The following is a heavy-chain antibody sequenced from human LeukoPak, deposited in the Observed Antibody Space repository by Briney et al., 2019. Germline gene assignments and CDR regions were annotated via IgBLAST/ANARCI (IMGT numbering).Heavy chain of an antibody. D-gene: IGHD1-26*01. CDR3: ATAEFWYSGSYYFDY. V-gene: IGHV1-24*01. CDR2: FDPEDGET. CDR1: GYTLTELS. J-gene: IGHJ4*02. Sequence: VASVKVSCKVSGYTLTELSMHWVRQAPGKGLEWMGGFDPEDGETIYAQKFQGRVTMTEDTSTDTAYMELSSLRSEDTAVYYCATAEFWYSGSYYFDYWGQGTLVTVSS.